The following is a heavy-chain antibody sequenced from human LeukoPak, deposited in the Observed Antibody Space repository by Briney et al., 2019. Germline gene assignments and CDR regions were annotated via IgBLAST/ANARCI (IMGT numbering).Heavy chain of an antibody. CDR2: LDYSGTT. Sequence: PSETLSLTCTVSGGSISSSHYSWGWIRQPPGKGLEWIGSLDYSGTTYYNPSLKSRVTISVDTSKNQFSLKLSSVTAADTAVYYCARTEEQLVPRFDPWGQGILVTVSS. D-gene: IGHD6-13*01. J-gene: IGHJ5*02. CDR1: GGSISSSHYS. CDR3: ARTEEQLVPRFDP. V-gene: IGHV4-39*07.